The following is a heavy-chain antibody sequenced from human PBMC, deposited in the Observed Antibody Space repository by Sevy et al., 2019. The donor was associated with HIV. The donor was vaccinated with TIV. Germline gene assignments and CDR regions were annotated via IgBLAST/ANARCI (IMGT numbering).Heavy chain of an antibody. Sequence: GGSLRLSCEASGFTFDDHAMHWVRQAPGKGLEWVSGITWNSGRIDYADSVKGRFTISRDNAKNSLYLQMNSLRVEDTAFYYCAKDISLIDGYNYGYFDYWGPGSLVTVSS. V-gene: IGHV3-9*01. CDR1: GFTFDDHA. J-gene: IGHJ4*02. D-gene: IGHD5-12*01. CDR2: ITWNSGRI. CDR3: AKDISLIDGYNYGYFDY.